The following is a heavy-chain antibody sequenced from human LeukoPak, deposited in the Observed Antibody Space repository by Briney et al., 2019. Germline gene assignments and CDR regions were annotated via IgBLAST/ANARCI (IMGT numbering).Heavy chain of an antibody. V-gene: IGHV4-59*01. Sequence: SETLSLTCAVYGGSISSYYWSWIRQPPGKGLEWIGYIYYSGSTNYNPSLKSRVTISIDTSKNQFSLKLSSVTAADTAVYYCARVHYSGYYYYMDVWGQGTTVTVSS. D-gene: IGHD1-26*01. CDR3: ARVHYSGYYYYMDV. CDR2: IYYSGST. CDR1: GGSISSYY. J-gene: IGHJ6*03.